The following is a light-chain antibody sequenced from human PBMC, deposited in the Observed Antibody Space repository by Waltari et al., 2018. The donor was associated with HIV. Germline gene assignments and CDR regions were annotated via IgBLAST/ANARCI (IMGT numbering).Light chain of an antibody. CDR3: AAWDDSLSGWV. CDR2: RNN. V-gene: IGLV1-47*01. Sequence: QSVLTQPPSTSGPPGQRVTISCSGSSSNIGSNYVYWYQQLPGTTPKLPIFRNNQRPSGVPDRFSGSKSGASASLAISGLRSEDETDYYCAAWDDSLSGWVFGAGTKLTVL. CDR1: SSNIGSNY. J-gene: IGLJ3*02.